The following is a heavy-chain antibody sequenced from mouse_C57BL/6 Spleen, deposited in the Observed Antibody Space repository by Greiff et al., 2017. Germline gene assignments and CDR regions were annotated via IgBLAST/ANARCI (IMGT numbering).Heavy chain of an antibody. D-gene: IGHD1-1*01. CDR2: IDPSDSYT. CDR1: GYTFTSYW. J-gene: IGHJ1*03. Sequence: QVQLQQPGAELVMPGASVKLSCKASGYTFTSYWMHWVKQRPGQGLEWIGEIDPSDSYTNYNQKFKGKSTLTVDKSSRTAYMQLSSLTSEDSAVYYCSRQYYGSSYEWYFEVWGTGTTVTVSS. CDR3: SRQYYGSSYEWYFEV. V-gene: IGHV1-69*01.